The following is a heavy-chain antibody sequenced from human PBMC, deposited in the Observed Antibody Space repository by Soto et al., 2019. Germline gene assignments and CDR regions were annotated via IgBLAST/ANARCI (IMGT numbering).Heavy chain of an antibody. Sequence: ASVKVSCKVSGYTFTSYAMHWVRQAPGQRLEWMGWINAGNGNTKYSQKFQGRVTITRDTSASTAYMGLSSLRSEDTAVYYCARDLYYGSGSYNPWGQGTLVTVSS. J-gene: IGHJ5*02. V-gene: IGHV1-3*01. CDR1: GYTFTSYA. CDR2: INAGNGNT. D-gene: IGHD3-10*01. CDR3: ARDLYYGSGSYNP.